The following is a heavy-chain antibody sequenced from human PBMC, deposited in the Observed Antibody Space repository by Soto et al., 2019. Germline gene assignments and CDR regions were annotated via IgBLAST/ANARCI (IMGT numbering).Heavy chain of an antibody. D-gene: IGHD1-1*01. Sequence: QVQLVQSGAEVKKPGSSVKVSCKASGGTFRTSAISWVRQAPGQGLEWVGGIMPVFRRPKYAQNFQDRVTIPADEPTSTAYMELNSLRSDDTAVYYCARDKDRLQLGGNYYFILDVWGQGTAVTVSS. J-gene: IGHJ6*02. CDR2: IMPVFRRP. CDR1: GGTFRTSA. V-gene: IGHV1-69*12. CDR3: ARDKDRLQLGGNYYFILDV.